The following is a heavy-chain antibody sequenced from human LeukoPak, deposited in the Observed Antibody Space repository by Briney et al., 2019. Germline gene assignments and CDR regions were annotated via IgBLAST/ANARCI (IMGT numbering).Heavy chain of an antibody. Sequence: ASVKVSCKASGYTFTSYGISWVRQAPGQGLEWMGWISAYNGNTNYAQKLQGRVTMTTDTSTSTAYMELRSLRSDDTAVYYCARDGVVPAAKNWFDPWVQGTLVTVSS. V-gene: IGHV1-18*01. CDR1: GYTFTSYG. J-gene: IGHJ5*02. CDR3: ARDGVVPAAKNWFDP. CDR2: ISAYNGNT. D-gene: IGHD2-2*01.